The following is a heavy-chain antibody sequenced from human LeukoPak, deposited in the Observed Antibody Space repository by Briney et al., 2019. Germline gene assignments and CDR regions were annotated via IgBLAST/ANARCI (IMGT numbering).Heavy chain of an antibody. J-gene: IGHJ6*03. CDR2: IKQDGSEK. D-gene: IGHD1-26*01. Sequence: PGGSLRLSCAAAGFTFSSYWMSWVREAPGRGLEWVANIKQDGSEKYYVDSVKGRFTISRDNAKNSLYLQMNSLRAEDMAVYYCARAYSVKYGLGYYYMDVWGKGTTLTISS. CDR1: GFTFSSYW. CDR3: ARAYSVKYGLGYYYMDV. V-gene: IGHV3-7*01.